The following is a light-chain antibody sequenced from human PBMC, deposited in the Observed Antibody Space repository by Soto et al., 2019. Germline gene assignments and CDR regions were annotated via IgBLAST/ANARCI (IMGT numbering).Light chain of an antibody. Sequence: EIVLTQSPGTLSLSPGERVTLSCRASQSVSSNYLAWYQQKPGQAPRLLIYDASSRATGIPDRFSGSGSGTDFTLTISRLEPEDFAVYYCQQYGSSRWTFGQGTKVEIK. CDR1: QSVSSNY. J-gene: IGKJ1*01. CDR3: QQYGSSRWT. V-gene: IGKV3-20*01. CDR2: DAS.